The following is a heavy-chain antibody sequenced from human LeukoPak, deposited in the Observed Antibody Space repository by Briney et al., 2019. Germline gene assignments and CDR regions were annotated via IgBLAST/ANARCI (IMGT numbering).Heavy chain of an antibody. Sequence: GAPLRLSCAASGFIFSRKWIHCLPQSPGKGLECLSRIDNGGSYTSYADSVKGRFTISRDNAKNTLYLQMNSLRAEDTAVYYCARDLPISGSSGYYLDYWGQGTVVTVSS. J-gene: IGHJ4*02. CDR1: GFIFSRKW. D-gene: IGHD3-22*01. CDR3: ARDLPISGSSGYYLDY. CDR2: IDNGGSYT. V-gene: IGHV3-74*01.